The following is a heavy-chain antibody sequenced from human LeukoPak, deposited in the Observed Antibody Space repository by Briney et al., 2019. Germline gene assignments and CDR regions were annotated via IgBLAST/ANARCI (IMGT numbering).Heavy chain of an antibody. CDR1: GFTFSSYS. V-gene: IGHV3-48*01. CDR3: ARDRFHHRFYGSGSYYNDY. D-gene: IGHD3-10*01. Sequence: GGSLRLSCAASGFTFSSYSMNWVRQAPGKGLEWVSYISSSSSTIYYADSVKGRFTISRDNAKNSLYLQMNSLRAEDTAVYYCARDRFHHRFYGSGSYYNDYWGQGTLVTVSS. CDR2: ISSSSSTI. J-gene: IGHJ4*02.